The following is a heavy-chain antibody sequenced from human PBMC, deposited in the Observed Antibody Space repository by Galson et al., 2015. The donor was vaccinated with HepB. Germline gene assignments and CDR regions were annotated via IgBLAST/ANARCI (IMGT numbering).Heavy chain of an antibody. CDR1: GFTFSSYW. CDR2: IKQDGSEK. CDR3: ARDQLVDSSGWYRASEYWYFDH. V-gene: IGHV3-7*01. J-gene: IGHJ2*01. Sequence: SLRLSCAASGFTFSSYWMSWVRQAPGKGLEWVANIKQDGSEKYYVDSVKGRFSISRDNAKNSLYLQMNSLRAEDTALYYCARDQLVDSSGWYRASEYWYFDHWGRGTLVTVSS. D-gene: IGHD6-19*01.